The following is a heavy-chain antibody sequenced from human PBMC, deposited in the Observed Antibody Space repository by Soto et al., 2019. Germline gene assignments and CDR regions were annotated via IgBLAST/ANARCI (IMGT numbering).Heavy chain of an antibody. D-gene: IGHD4-17*01. J-gene: IGHJ4*02. V-gene: IGHV3-23*01. CDR1: GFTFRTYA. Sequence: EVQLLESGGGLVQTGGSLRLSCAASGFTFRTYAMSWVRQAPGKGLEWVSGVSGSGFSTYYADSVKGRFTISRDNSKNTLFLQMNSLRAEDTAIYYCLTTVTTWIDYWGQGTLVTVSS. CDR3: LTTVTTWIDY. CDR2: VSGSGFST.